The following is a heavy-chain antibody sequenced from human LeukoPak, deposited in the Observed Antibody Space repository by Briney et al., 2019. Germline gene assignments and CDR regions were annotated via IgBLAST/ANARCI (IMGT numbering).Heavy chain of an antibody. J-gene: IGHJ6*03. Sequence: GASVKVSCKASGGTFSSYAISWVRQAPGQGLEWMGGIIPIFGTANYAQKFQGRVTITTVESTSTADMELSSLRSEDTAVYYCARDSYSSSWYGVRYYYYYYMDVWGKGTTVTVSS. CDR2: IIPIFGTA. CDR1: GGTFSSYA. D-gene: IGHD6-13*01. V-gene: IGHV1-69*05. CDR3: ARDSYSSSWYGVRYYYYYYMDV.